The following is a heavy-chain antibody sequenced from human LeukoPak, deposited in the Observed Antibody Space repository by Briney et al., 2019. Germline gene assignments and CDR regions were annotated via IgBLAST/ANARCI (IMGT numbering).Heavy chain of an antibody. CDR2: ISTNGGST. J-gene: IGHJ4*02. CDR3: ARLNSGNYNRGYLDY. CDR1: GFSFNTYA. V-gene: IGHV3-64*01. D-gene: IGHD1-26*01. Sequence: PGGSLRLSCAASGFSFNTYAMHWVRQAPGKGLEYVSAISTNGGSTNYANSVKGRFTISRDSSKNTLYLQMGSLKTEDMVMYYCARLNSGNYNRGYLDYWGQGTLVTVSS.